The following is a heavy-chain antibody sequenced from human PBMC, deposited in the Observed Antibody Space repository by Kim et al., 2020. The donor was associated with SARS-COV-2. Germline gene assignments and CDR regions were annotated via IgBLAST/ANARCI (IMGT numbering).Heavy chain of an antibody. CDR2: INPSVGST. D-gene: IGHD6-19*01. CDR1: GYTFTSQY. CDR3: ATGGIVGSGWGYWFGS. Sequence: ASVKVSCKASGYTFTSQYMHWVRQAPGQGLEWMGIINPSVGSTSYAQNLQGRVTMTRDTSTSTVYMEWSSLRSDDTAVYYCATGGIVGSGWGYWFGSWGQGTLVTVSA. J-gene: IGHJ5*01. V-gene: IGHV1-46*01.